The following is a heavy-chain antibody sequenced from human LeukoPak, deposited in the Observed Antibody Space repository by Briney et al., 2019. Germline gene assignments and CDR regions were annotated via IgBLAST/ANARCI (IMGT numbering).Heavy chain of an antibody. V-gene: IGHV3-23*01. CDR3: AKEQGFIVVVPAAMDY. Sequence: GGSLRLSCAASGFTFSSYAMSWVRQAPGKGLEWGSAISGSGGSTYYADSVKGRFTISRDNSKNTLYPQMNSLRAEDTAVYYCAKEQGFIVVVPAAMDYWGQGTLVTVSS. CDR2: ISGSGGST. D-gene: IGHD2-2*01. J-gene: IGHJ4*02. CDR1: GFTFSSYA.